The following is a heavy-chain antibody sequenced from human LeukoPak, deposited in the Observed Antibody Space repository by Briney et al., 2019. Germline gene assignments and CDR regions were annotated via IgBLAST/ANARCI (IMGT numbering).Heavy chain of an antibody. Sequence: SETLSLTCTVSGGSISSSSYYWGWIRQPPGKGLEWIGSAYYSGSTYHNPSLKSRVTISVDTSKNQFSLKLSSVTAADTAVYYCAKCREGSYYYDSSGYSSLDYWGQGTLVTVSS. J-gene: IGHJ4*02. V-gene: IGHV4-39*01. CDR1: GGSISSSSYY. CDR2: AYYSGST. CDR3: AKCREGSYYYDSSGYSSLDY. D-gene: IGHD3-22*01.